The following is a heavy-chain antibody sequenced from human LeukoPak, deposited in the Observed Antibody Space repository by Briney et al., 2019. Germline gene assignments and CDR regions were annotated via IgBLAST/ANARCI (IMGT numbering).Heavy chain of an antibody. D-gene: IGHD6-19*01. CDR1: GGSISSYY. CDR3: ARFGSGWWYNDY. V-gene: IGHV4-59*01. Sequence: SETLSLTCTVSGGSISSYYWSWIRQPPGKGLEWIGYIYYSGSTNYNPSLKSRATISVDTSKNQFYLKLSSVIAAHKAVYYCARFGSGWWYNDYWGQGTLVTVSS. CDR2: IYYSGST. J-gene: IGHJ4*02.